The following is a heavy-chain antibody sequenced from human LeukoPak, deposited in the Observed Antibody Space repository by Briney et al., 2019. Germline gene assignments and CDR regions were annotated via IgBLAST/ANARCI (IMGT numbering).Heavy chain of an antibody. V-gene: IGHV3-53*01. CDR2: IYSGGST. CDR3: ARVVLDTYYYDSSGYYSY. CDR1: GFMFSSHW. Sequence: GGSLRLSCSASGFMFSSHWMSWVRQAPGKGLEWVSVIYSGGSTYYADSVKGRFTISRDNSKNTLYLQMNSLRAEDTAVYYCARVVLDTYYYDSSGYYSYWGQGTLVTVSS. D-gene: IGHD3-22*01. J-gene: IGHJ4*02.